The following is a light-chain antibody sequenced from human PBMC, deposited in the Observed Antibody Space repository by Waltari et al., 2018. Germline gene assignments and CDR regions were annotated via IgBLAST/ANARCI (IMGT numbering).Light chain of an antibody. Sequence: QSVLTQPPSASETPGQRVTISCSGSNANPGSTDLYWYPQLPGTAPKLLIYRNNQRPSGVPDRFSASKSGTSASLAIDGLRSEDEAIYYCASWDDSHYVFGPGTQVTVL. CDR1: NANPGSTD. CDR3: ASWDDSHYV. CDR2: RNN. J-gene: IGLJ1*01. V-gene: IGLV1-47*01.